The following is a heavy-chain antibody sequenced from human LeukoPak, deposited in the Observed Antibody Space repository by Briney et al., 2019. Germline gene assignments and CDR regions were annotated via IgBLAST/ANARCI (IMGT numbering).Heavy chain of an antibody. CDR2: CIPILGIA. Sequence: SWVRXAXGQXLEWXGRCIPILGIANYAQKFQGRVTITADKSTSTAYMELSSLRSEDTAVYYCARGYSGSYYRFDPWGQGTLVTVSS. D-gene: IGHD1-26*01. J-gene: IGHJ5*02. CDR3: ARGYSGSYYRFDP. V-gene: IGHV1-69*04.